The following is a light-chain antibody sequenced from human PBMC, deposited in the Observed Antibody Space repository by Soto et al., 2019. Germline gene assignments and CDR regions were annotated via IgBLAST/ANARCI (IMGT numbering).Light chain of an antibody. Sequence: QSVLTQPPSASGTPGQRVTISCSGSRSNVGRHYVNWYRHVPGTAPTLLVYRNDQRPSGVPDRFSGSKSGTSASLAISGLRAEDEAEYCCAAWDDGLSAWVFGEGTKLTVL. CDR2: RND. V-gene: IGLV1-47*01. CDR1: RSNVGRHY. J-gene: IGLJ3*02. CDR3: AAWDDGLSAWV.